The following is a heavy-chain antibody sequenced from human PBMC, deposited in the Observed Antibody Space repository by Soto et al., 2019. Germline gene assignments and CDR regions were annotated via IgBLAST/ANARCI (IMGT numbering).Heavy chain of an antibody. CDR3: ARCCGGYSGYDLGY. CDR2: ISSNGGST. J-gene: IGHJ4*02. CDR1: GFTFSSYA. V-gene: IGHV3-64*01. Sequence: EVQLVESGGGLVQPGGSQRLSCAASGFTFSSYAMHWVRQAPGKGLEYGSVISSNGGSTDYANSVKGRFTISRDNSKNTLYLQMGSLRAEDMAVYYCARCCGGYSGYDLGYWGQGTLVTVSS. D-gene: IGHD5-12*01.